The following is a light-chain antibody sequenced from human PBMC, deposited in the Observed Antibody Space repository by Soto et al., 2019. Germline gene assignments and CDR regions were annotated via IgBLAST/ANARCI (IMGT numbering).Light chain of an antibody. CDR1: QSVSSN. Sequence: EIVLTQSPGTLSVSPGERAALSCRASQSVSSNLAWYQQKAGQAPRLLIYGVSTRAPGIPARFSGSGSGTEFTLTISSLQSEDFAVYYCQQHNQWPITFGQGTRLEIK. V-gene: IGKV3D-15*01. J-gene: IGKJ5*01. CDR3: QQHNQWPIT. CDR2: GVS.